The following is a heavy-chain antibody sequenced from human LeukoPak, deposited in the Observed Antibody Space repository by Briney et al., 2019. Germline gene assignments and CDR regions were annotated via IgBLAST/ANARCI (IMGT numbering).Heavy chain of an antibody. CDR3: ARSLKNHYYDSSGYYFGY. D-gene: IGHD3-22*01. CDR2: IYHSGST. CDR1: GDSISSNNW. Sequence: PSETLSLTCAVSGDSISSNNWWSWVRQPPGKGLEWIGEIYHSGSTNYNPSLKSRVTISVDTSKNQFSLKLSSVTAADTAVYYCARSLKNHYYDSSGYYFGYWGQGTLVTVSS. V-gene: IGHV4-4*02. J-gene: IGHJ4*02.